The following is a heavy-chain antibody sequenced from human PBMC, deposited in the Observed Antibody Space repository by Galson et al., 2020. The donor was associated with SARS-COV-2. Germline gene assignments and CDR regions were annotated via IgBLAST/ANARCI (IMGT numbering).Heavy chain of an antibody. V-gene: IGHV1-3*01. D-gene: IGHD4-4*01. J-gene: IGHJ4*02. CDR2: INAGNGNT. CDR1: GYTFTSYA. Sequence: ASVKVSCKASGYTFTSYAMHWVRQAPGHRLEWMGWINAGNGNTKYPQKFQGRVTITRDTSASTAYMELSSLRSEDTAVYYCARDLGGSNDPFDYWGQGTLVTVSS. CDR3: ARDLGGSNDPFDY.